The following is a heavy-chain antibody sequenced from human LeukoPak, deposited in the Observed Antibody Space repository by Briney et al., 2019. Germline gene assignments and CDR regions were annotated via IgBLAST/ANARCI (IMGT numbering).Heavy chain of an antibody. Sequence: SETLSLTCTVSGGSISSSSYYWGWIRQPPGTGLEWIGSIYYSGSTYYNPSLKSRVTISVDTCKNQFSLNLSSVTAADTAVYYCARLYYDSSGYYQICYFDYWGQGTLVTVSS. CDR1: GGSISSSSYY. CDR2: IYYSGST. CDR3: ARLYYDSSGYYQICYFDY. V-gene: IGHV4-39*01. J-gene: IGHJ4*02. D-gene: IGHD3-22*01.